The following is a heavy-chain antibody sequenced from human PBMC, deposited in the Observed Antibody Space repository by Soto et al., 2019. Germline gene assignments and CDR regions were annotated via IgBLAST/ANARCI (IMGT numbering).Heavy chain of an antibody. CDR3: ARVLFFYALDS. J-gene: IGHJ4*02. V-gene: IGHV1-8*01. Sequence: QANGQGLEWIGWMNPNSGNTGYAQKFQGRLTMTRNTSIGAAYMELSSLRSDDTAVYFCARVLFFYALDSWGQGTLLPVSS. CDR2: MNPNSGNT. D-gene: IGHD3-16*01.